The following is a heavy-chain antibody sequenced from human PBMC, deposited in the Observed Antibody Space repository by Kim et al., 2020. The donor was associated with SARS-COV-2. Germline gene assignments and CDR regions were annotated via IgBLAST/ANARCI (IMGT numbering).Heavy chain of an antibody. D-gene: IGHD6-13*01. CDR1: GFTFSDYY. V-gene: IGHV3-11*04. Sequence: GGSLRLSCAASGFTFSDYYMSWIRQAPGKGLVWVSYISSSGSTIYYADSVMGRFTISRARVKNSLYLQVNSLRAEDTAVYYCARGGTGYSSSWYGTKNWYFALWGRGTLVTVS. CDR2: ISSSGSTI. CDR3: ARGGTGYSSSWYGTKNWYFAL. J-gene: IGHJ2*01.